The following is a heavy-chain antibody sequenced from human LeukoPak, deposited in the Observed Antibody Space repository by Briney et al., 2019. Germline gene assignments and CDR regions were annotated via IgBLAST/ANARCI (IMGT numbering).Heavy chain of an antibody. V-gene: IGHV3-21*01. CDR2: ISSSSSYI. CDR1: RFTFSSYS. J-gene: IGHJ6*03. CDR3: ARDARGGSFYYYYYMDV. Sequence: GGSLSLSCAASRFTFSSYSMNWVRQAPGKGLEWVSSISSSSSYIYYAGSVKGRFTISRDNAMNSQYPQMNSLRAEDTAVYYCARDARGGSFYYYYYMDVWGKGTTVTVSS. D-gene: IGHD1-26*01.